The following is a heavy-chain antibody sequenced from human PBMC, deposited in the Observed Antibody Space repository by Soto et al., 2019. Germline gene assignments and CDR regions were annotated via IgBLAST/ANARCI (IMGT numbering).Heavy chain of an antibody. V-gene: IGHV3-33*01. CDR3: ARHTIRNWFDP. J-gene: IGHJ5*02. Sequence: GGSLRLSCAASGFTFSSYGMHWVRQAPGKGLEWVAVIWYDGSNKYYADSVKGRFTISRDNSKNTLYLQMNSLRAEDTAVYYCARHTIRNWFDPWGQGTLVTVSS. CDR1: GFTFSSYG. CDR2: IWYDGSNK. D-gene: IGHD2-2*01.